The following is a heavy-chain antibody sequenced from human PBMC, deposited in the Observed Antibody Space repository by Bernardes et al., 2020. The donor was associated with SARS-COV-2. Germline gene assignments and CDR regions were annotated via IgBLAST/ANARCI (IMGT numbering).Heavy chain of an antibody. CDR2: INYSGVT. D-gene: IGHD3-10*01. CDR1: GDSISSINYC. V-gene: IGHV4-39*01. J-gene: IGHJ4*02. Sequence: SETLSLTCTVSGDSISSINYCWGWLLQPPGKGLEWIGNINYSGVTNYTPSLQSRVSISVDMSKNQFSLRLTSVTAADTAVYFCARLDYYLSGTYYNARHYWGQGALVTVSS. CDR3: ARLDYYLSGTYYNARHY.